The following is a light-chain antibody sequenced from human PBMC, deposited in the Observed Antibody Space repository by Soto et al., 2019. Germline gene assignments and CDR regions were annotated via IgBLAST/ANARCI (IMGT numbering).Light chain of an antibody. Sequence: DIQMSQSPSTLSASVVDRFTMPCRASQSISSWLAWYQQKPGKAPKLLIYDAYSLESGVTSRFRGSGSGTEFTITITSLQPDDFANYYCQPYNSYSEAVGPGTQVEIK. CDR3: QPYNSYSEA. CDR2: DAY. CDR1: QSISSW. J-gene: IGKJ1*01. V-gene: IGKV1-5*01.